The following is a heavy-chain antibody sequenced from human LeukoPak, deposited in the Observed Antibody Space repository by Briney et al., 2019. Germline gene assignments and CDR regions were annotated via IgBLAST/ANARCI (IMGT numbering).Heavy chain of an antibody. CDR1: GGSISSYY. Sequence: PSETLSLTCTVSGGSISSYYWSWIRQPPGKGLEWIGYIYYSGSTNYNPSLKSRVTISVDTSQNQFSLKLSSVTAADTAVYYCARDRPPGNYGMDVWGQGTTVTVSS. CDR3: ARDRPPGNYGMDV. J-gene: IGHJ6*02. CDR2: IYYSGST. V-gene: IGHV4-59*01.